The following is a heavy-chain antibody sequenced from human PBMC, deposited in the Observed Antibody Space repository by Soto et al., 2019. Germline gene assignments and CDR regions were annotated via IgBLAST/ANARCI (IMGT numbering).Heavy chain of an antibody. V-gene: IGHV3-23*01. D-gene: IGHD3-3*01. J-gene: IGHJ4*02. Sequence: GSLRLSCAASGVTFTSYAMTWVRQVPGEGLQWVSSISKSGDSTYYADSVKGRFTTSRDNAKNTLYLQMNSLRAEDTALYYCARSWDFWSGHYPNRGLDYWGLGTLVTVSS. CDR3: ARSWDFWSGHYPNRGLDY. CDR2: ISKSGDST. CDR1: GVTFTSYA.